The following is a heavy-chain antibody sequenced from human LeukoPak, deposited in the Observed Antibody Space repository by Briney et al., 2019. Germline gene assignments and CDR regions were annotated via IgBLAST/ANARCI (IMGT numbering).Heavy chain of an antibody. V-gene: IGHV4-39*01. J-gene: IGHJ4*02. Sequence: SETLSLTCTVSGGSISSSSYYWGWIRQPPGKGLEWIGSIYYSGSTYYNPSLKSRVTISVDTSKNQFSLKLSSVTAADTAVYYCASLYSSGWTNFDYWGQGTLVTASS. CDR2: IYYSGST. D-gene: IGHD6-19*01. CDR1: GGSISSSSYY. CDR3: ASLYSSGWTNFDY.